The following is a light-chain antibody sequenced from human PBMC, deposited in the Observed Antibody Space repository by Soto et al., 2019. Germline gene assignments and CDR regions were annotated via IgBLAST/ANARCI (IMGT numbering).Light chain of an antibody. V-gene: IGKV3-11*01. CDR2: DAS. CDR1: PSVSNS. Sequence: PGERATLSCRASPSVSNSLAWYQHKPGQAPRLLIYDASNRATGVPTGFSGSGSGTDFTLTISSLEPEDFAVYYCQQRNKWPPVTFGGGTRVEIK. CDR3: QQRNKWPPVT. J-gene: IGKJ4*01.